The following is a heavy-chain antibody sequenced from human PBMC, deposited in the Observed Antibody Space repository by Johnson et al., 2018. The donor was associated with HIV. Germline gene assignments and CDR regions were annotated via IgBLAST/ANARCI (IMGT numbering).Heavy chain of an antibody. J-gene: IGHJ3*02. CDR1: GFTFSDYY. CDR2: ISSSGSTI. CDR3: ARDGGDMVVVVAATQAFDI. D-gene: IGHD2-15*01. Sequence: VQLVEYGGGVVRNGGSLRLSCAASGFTFSDYYMSWIRQAPGKGLEWVSYISSSGSTIYYADSVKGRFTISRDNAKNSLYLQMNSRRAEDTAVYYCARDGGDMVVVVAATQAFDIWGQGTMVTVSS. V-gene: IGHV3-11*04.